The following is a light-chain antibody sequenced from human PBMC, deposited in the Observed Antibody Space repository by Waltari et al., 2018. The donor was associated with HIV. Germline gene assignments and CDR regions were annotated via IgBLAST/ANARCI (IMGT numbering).Light chain of an antibody. CDR1: SSDIGYFDY. CDR2: EVS. CDR3: CSYAGTYTYV. J-gene: IGLJ1*01. V-gene: IGLV2-11*01. Sequence: QSALTQPRSVSGSPGQSVTISCTGTSSDIGYFDYVSCDQQYPGKAPKGIIYEVSPRPSGVPDRFTASKSGITASLTISGLQDEDEADYYCCSYAGTYTYVFGTGTTVTVL.